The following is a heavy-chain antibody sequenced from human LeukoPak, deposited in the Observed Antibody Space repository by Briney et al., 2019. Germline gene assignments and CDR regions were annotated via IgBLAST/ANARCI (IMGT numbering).Heavy chain of an antibody. J-gene: IGHJ3*02. CDR3: ATPRRPPVYYDFWSGHYHAFDI. D-gene: IGHD3-3*01. V-gene: IGHV1-69*05. CDR1: GGTFSSYA. Sequence: ASVKVSCKASGGTFSSYAISWVRQAPGQGLEWMGGIIPIFGTANYAQKFQGRVTITTDESTSTAYMELSSLRSEDTAVYYCATPRRPPVYYDFWSGHYHAFDIWGQGTMVTVSS. CDR2: IIPIFGTA.